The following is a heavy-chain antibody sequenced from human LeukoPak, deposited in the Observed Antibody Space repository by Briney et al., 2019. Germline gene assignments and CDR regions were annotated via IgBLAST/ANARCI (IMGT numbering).Heavy chain of an antibody. D-gene: IGHD1-14*01. CDR3: ARGRRTLDPFDF. Sequence: SETLSLTCTVSGGSISSYYWSWIRQPPGKGLEWIGYIYYSGSTNYNPSLKSRVTISVDTSKNQFSLKLSSVTAADTAVYYCARGRRTLDPFDFWGQGTLVTVSS. CDR1: GGSISSYY. J-gene: IGHJ4*02. CDR2: IYYSGST. V-gene: IGHV4-59*01.